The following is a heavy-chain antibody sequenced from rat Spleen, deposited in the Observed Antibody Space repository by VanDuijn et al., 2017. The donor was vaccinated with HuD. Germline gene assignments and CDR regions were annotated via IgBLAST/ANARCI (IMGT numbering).Heavy chain of an antibody. CDR1: GYSITSSY. V-gene: IGHV3-1*01. J-gene: IGHJ2*01. CDR2: ISYSGST. Sequence: EVQLQESGPGLVKPSQSLSLTCSVTGYSITSSYRWNWIRKFPGNKMEWMGYISYSGSTSYNPSLKSRISITRDTSKNQFFLQLNSVTTEDTATYYCAREVGGSLDYWGQGVMVTVSS. CDR3: AREVGGSLDY. D-gene: IGHD1-3*01.